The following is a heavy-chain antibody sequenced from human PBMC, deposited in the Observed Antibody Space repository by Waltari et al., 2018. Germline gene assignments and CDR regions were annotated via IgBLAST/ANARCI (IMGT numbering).Heavy chain of an antibody. J-gene: IGHJ5*02. D-gene: IGHD3-10*01. CDR3: ARMRRGVNNWFDP. CDR2: INPNSGGT. Sequence: QVQLVQYGAEVKKPGASVKASCKASGYTFTGYYMHWVRQAPGQGLEWMGCINPNSGGTNYAQKFQGRVTMTRDTSISTAYMDLSRLGSDDTAVYYCARMRRGVNNWFDPWGQGTLVTVSS. CDR1: GYTFTGYY. V-gene: IGHV1-2*02.